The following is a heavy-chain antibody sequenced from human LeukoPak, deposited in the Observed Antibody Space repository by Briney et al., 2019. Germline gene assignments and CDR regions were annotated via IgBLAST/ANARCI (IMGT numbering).Heavy chain of an antibody. CDR3: AKGRQQWWTFDVLDI. V-gene: IGHV3-72*01. Sequence: GRSLRLSCAVSGFTFSDHYMDWVRQAPGKGLEWVGRSRNRAKSYTTDYAASVKGRFTISRDDSKSTLYLQMNSLGPEDTAVYHCAKGRQQWWTFDVLDIWSQGTVVTVSS. D-gene: IGHD5-18*01. CDR2: SRNRAKSYTT. J-gene: IGHJ3*02. CDR1: GFTFSDHY.